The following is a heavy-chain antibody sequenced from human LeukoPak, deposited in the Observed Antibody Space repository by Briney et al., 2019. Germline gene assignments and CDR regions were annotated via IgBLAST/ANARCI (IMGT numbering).Heavy chain of an antibody. V-gene: IGHV3-64D*06. Sequence: GGSLRLSCSASGFTFSRYAMHWVRQAPGKGLEYVSAISSNGGSTYYADSVKGRFTISRDNSENTLYLQMSSLRAEDTAVYYCVKDGSGSYYTYYFDYWGQGTLVTVSS. CDR2: ISSNGGST. D-gene: IGHD3-10*01. CDR1: GFTFSRYA. CDR3: VKDGSGSYYTYYFDY. J-gene: IGHJ4*02.